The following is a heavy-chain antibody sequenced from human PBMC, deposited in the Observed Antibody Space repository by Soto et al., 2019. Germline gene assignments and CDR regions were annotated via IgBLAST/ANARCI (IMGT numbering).Heavy chain of an antibody. CDR2: INDSGGDT. V-gene: IGHV3-23*01. CDR3: AKDPPQTGTTFDY. CDR1: GFTFSSYA. J-gene: IGHJ4*02. Sequence: EVPLLESGGGLVQPGGSLRLSCAASGFTFSSYAMSWVRQAPEKGLEWVSTINDSGGDTYYADSVKGRFTISRDNSKNTLYLQMNSLTVEDTAVYYCAKDPPQTGTTFDYWGQGTLVTVSS. D-gene: IGHD1-1*01.